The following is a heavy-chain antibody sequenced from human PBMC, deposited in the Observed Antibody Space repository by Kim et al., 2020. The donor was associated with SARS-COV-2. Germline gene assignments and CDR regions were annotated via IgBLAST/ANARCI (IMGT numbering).Heavy chain of an antibody. D-gene: IGHD3-22*01. CDR3: ATRPYDSSGYYPT. CDR2: IYPGDSDT. J-gene: IGHJ5*02. CDR1: GYSLTSYW. V-gene: IGHV5-51*01. Sequence: GESLKISCKGSGYSLTSYWIGWVRQMPGKGLEWMGIIYPGDSDTRYSPSFQGQVTISADKSISTAYLQWSSLKASDTAMYYCATRPYDSSGYYPTWGQGTLVTVSS.